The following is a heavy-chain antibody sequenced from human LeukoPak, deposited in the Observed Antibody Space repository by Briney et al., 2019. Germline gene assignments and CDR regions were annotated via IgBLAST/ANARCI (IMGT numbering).Heavy chain of an antibody. CDR3: ARYFGSGSYSSNFPNFDS. Sequence: GGSLRLSCAASGFTFSSHAMSWVRQAPGRGLVWVSTVSGRSTNTFYVDSVKGRFTISRDNSKNTLYLQMNSLRAEDTAEYYCARYFGSGSYSSNFPNFDSWGQGTLVTVSA. CDR1: GFTFSSHA. D-gene: IGHD3-10*01. CDR2: VSGRSTNT. J-gene: IGHJ4*02. V-gene: IGHV3-23*01.